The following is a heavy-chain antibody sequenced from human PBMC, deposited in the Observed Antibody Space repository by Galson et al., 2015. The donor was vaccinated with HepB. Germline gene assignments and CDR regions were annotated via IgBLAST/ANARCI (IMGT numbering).Heavy chain of an antibody. V-gene: IGHV3-48*02. D-gene: IGHD4-17*01. J-gene: IGHJ2*01. Sequence: SLRLSCAASGFTFSSYSMNWVRQAPGKGLEWISYISSSSSTIYYADSVKGRFTISRDNAKNSLYLQMNSLRDEDTAVYYCARDSTVTTSYWFFDLWGRGTLVTVSS. CDR3: ARDSTVTTSYWFFDL. CDR1: GFTFSSYS. CDR2: ISSSSSTI.